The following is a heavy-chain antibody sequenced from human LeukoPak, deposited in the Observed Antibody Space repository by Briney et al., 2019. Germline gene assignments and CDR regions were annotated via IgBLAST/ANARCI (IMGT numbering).Heavy chain of an antibody. J-gene: IGHJ6*03. CDR2: INSNGGST. V-gene: IGHV3-20*04. D-gene: IGHD6-19*01. Sequence: GGSLRPSCAASGSTFDDYGMSWVSQAPGKGLGWVSRINSNGGSTRYADAVNGRFTISRDNAKTSLYLQMNSLRGEDTALYYCARDGGWYKRGLDHYYYYMDVWGKGTTVTVSS. CDR1: GSTFDDYG. CDR3: ARDGGWYKRGLDHYYYYMDV.